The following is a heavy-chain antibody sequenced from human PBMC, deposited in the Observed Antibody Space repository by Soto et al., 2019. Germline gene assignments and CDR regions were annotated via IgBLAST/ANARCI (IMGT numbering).Heavy chain of an antibody. J-gene: IGHJ4*02. V-gene: IGHV4-61*01. CDR3: GRLIEAATGLSGRDY. CDR1: GGSVSSDIYY. CDR2: INHSGHT. D-gene: IGHD2-15*01. Sequence: SETLSLTCAVSGGSVSSDIYYWTWIRQHPGKGLEWIGYINHSGHTNYNPSLKSRVTISVDTSKNQFSLKLSSVTAADTAVYYCGRLIEAATGLSGRDYWSQGTRVTSPQ.